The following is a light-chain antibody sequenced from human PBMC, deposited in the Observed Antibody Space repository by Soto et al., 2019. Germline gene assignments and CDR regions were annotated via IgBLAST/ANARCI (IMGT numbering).Light chain of an antibody. Sequence: DIQMTQSPSSVSASVGDRVTMAFRASERINTYLAWYQQQPGKAPKLLIYAASSLQSGVPSRFSGSGSGTEFTLTISNLQPEDFATYYCQQANSPPLTFGGGTKVDIK. CDR1: ERINTY. J-gene: IGKJ4*01. CDR3: QQANSPPLT. CDR2: AAS. V-gene: IGKV1-12*01.